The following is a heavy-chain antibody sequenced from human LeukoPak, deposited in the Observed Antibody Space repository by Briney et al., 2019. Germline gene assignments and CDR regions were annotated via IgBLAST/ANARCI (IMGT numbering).Heavy chain of an antibody. J-gene: IGHJ6*02. V-gene: IGHV3-11*01. CDR3: ATYSHDFVAATSYYYYYGVDV. CDR2: ISSSGSTI. D-gene: IGHD3-16*01. Sequence: GGSLRLSCAASGFTFSDYYMSWIRQAPGKGLEWVSYISSSGSTIYYADSVKGRFTISRDNSKNTLYLQMNSLRAEDTAVYYCATYSHDFVAATSYYYYYGVDVWGQGTTVTVSS. CDR1: GFTFSDYY.